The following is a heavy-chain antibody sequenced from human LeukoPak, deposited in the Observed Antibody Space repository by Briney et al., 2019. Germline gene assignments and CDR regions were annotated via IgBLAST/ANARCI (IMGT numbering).Heavy chain of an antibody. CDR3: ARTSMVRGVISPNFDY. CDR1: GYTFTSYN. J-gene: IGHJ4*02. Sequence: ASVKVSCKASGYTFTSYNMHWVRQAPGQGLEWMGIINPSGGSTSYAQKFQGRVTMTRDTSTSTVYMELSSLRSEDTAVYYCARTSMVRGVISPNFDYWGQGTLVTVSS. CDR2: INPSGGST. V-gene: IGHV1-46*01. D-gene: IGHD3-10*01.